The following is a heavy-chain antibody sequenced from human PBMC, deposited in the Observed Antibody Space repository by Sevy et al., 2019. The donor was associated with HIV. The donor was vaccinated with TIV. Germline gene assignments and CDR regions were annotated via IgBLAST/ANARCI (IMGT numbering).Heavy chain of an antibody. J-gene: IGHJ4*02. Sequence: GGSLRLSCAASGFTVSSNYMSWVRQAPGKGLEWVSVIYSGGSTYYADPVKGRFTISRDNSKNALYLQMNSLRAEDTAVYYCARVLRGRAAGTPYFDYWGQGTLVTVSS. CDR2: IYSGGST. CDR3: ARVLRGRAAGTPYFDY. V-gene: IGHV3-53*01. CDR1: GFTVSSNY. D-gene: IGHD6-13*01.